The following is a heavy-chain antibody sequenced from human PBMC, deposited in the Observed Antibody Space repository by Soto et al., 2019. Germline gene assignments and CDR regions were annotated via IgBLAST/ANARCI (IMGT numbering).Heavy chain of an antibody. J-gene: IGHJ6*02. V-gene: IGHV1-69*01. CDR2: IIPIFGTA. CDR1: GGTFSSYA. CDR3: ARNSDEWLSTNAVYYYYYGMDG. Sequence: QVQLVQSGAEVKKPGSSVKVSCKASGGTFSSYAISWVRQAPGQGLEWMGGIIPIFGTANYAQKFQGRVTITADETTSTAYMELSSLRSEDTAVYYCARNSDEWLSTNAVYYYYYGMDGWGQGTTVTVSS. D-gene: IGHD3-3*01.